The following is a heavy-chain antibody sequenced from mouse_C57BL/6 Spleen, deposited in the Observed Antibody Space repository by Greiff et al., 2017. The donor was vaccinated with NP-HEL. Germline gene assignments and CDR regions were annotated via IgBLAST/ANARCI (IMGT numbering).Heavy chain of an antibody. CDR3: ARGVYYSNPFAY. CDR1: GYTFTDHT. V-gene: IGHV1-78*01. Sequence: VHLVESDAELVKPGASVKISCKVSGYTFTDHTIHWMKQRPEQGLEWIGYIYPRDGSTKYIEKFKGKATLTADKSSSTAYMQLNSLTSEDSAVYFCARGVYYSNPFAYWGQGTLVTVSA. CDR2: IYPRDGST. D-gene: IGHD2-5*01. J-gene: IGHJ3*01.